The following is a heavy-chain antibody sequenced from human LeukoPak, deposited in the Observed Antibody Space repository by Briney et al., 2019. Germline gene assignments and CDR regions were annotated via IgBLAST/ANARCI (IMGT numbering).Heavy chain of an antibody. CDR1: GFTFSSYS. Sequence: GGSLRLSCAASGFTFSSYSMNWVRQAPGKGLEWVSYISSSSSTIYYADSVKGRFTISRDNAKNSLYLQMNSLRAEDTAVYYCARGDHVVVVAATQGGYWGQGTLVTVSS. V-gene: IGHV3-48*04. CDR3: ARGDHVVVVAATQGGY. CDR2: ISSSSSTI. D-gene: IGHD2-15*01. J-gene: IGHJ4*02.